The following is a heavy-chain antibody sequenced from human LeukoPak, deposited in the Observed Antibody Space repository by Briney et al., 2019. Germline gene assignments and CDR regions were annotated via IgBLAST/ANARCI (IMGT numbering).Heavy chain of an antibody. V-gene: IGHV1-8*01. J-gene: IGHJ6*03. CDR3: ARGCHYDILTGYFGQYYYYYYMDV. D-gene: IGHD3-9*01. CDR1: GYTFTSYD. CDR2: MNPNSGNT. Sequence: GASVTVSFTASGYTFTSYDINWVQQAPGQGLEWMGWMNPNSGNTGYAQKFQGRVTMTRNTSISTAYMELSSLRSEDTAVYYCARGCHYDILTGYFGQYYYYYYMDVWGKGTTVTVSS.